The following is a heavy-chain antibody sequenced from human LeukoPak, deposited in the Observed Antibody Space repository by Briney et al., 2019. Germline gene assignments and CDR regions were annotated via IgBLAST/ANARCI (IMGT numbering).Heavy chain of an antibody. D-gene: IGHD3-22*01. V-gene: IGHV4-4*07. CDR3: ASLSSGAGFDV. Sequence: SETLSLTCSVSGAYMSNYYWTWVRQSAAPGLEWIGRLHASESTIYNPSLKSRVTMSLDTSKDQLSLTLTSVAAADSAMYYCASLSSGAGFDVWGQGTVVTVSS. CDR1: GAYMSNYY. J-gene: IGHJ3*01. CDR2: LHASEST.